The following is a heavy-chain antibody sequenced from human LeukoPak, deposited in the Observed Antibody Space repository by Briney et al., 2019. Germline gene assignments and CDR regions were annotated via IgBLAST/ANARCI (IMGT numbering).Heavy chain of an antibody. CDR3: ARAIDYDILTGYYSLTA. V-gene: IGHV1-69*05. CDR2: IIPIFGTA. CDR1: GGTFSSYA. Sequence: SVKVSCKASGGTFSSYAISWVRQAPGQGLEWMERIIPIFGTANYAQKFQGRVTITTDESTSTAYMELSSLRSEDTAVYYCARAIDYDILTGYYSLTAWGQGTLVTVSS. J-gene: IGHJ5*02. D-gene: IGHD3-9*01.